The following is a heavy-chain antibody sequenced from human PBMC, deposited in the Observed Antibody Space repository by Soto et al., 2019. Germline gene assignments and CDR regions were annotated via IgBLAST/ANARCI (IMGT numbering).Heavy chain of an antibody. J-gene: IGHJ6*02. CDR1: GGSISSYY. Sequence: QVQLQESGPGLVKPSETLSLTCTVSGGSISSYYWSWIRQPPGKGLEWIGYIYYSGSTNYNPSLKSRVTISVDTSKNQFSLKLSSVTAADTAVYYCARDSVSHDFTYYYYGMDVWGQGTTVTVS. V-gene: IGHV4-59*01. CDR2: IYYSGST. CDR3: ARDSVSHDFTYYYYGMDV. D-gene: IGHD3-3*01.